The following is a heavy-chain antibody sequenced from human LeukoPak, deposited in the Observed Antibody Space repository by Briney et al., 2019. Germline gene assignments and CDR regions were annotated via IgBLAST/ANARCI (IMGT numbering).Heavy chain of an antibody. CDR2: ISGRSDAT. CDR1: GFTFRNYA. Sequence: GGSLRLSCVASGFTFRNYAMSWVRQAPGKGLEWVSAISGRSDATYYADSVKGRFTISRDSSRNTLFLQMNSLRAEDTALYHCARDMGYYGSGSPNDYWGQGTLVTVSS. J-gene: IGHJ4*02. CDR3: ARDMGYYGSGSPNDY. D-gene: IGHD3-10*01. V-gene: IGHV3-23*01.